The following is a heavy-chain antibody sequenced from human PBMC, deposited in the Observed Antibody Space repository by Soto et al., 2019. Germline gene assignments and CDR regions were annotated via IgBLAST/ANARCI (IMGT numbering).Heavy chain of an antibody. J-gene: IGHJ4*02. CDR2: ISSKTDGGTP. V-gene: IGHV3-15*07. Sequence: EVQLVESGGGLVKPGESLRLSCAASGFTFTNAWMHWVRQAPGKGLEWVGRISSKTDGGTPDYAAPVKGRFTISRDDSKNTLYVQMNSLKSEDTAIDYCTTEKGYWGQGTLVTVSS. CDR1: GFTFTNAW. CDR3: TTEKGY.